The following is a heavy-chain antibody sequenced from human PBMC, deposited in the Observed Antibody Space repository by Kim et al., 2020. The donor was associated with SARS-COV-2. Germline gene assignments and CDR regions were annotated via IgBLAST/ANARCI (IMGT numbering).Heavy chain of an antibody. CDR3: ARGDRIYYGSGSYVGFDP. J-gene: IGHJ5*02. CDR1: GGSISSGGYY. Sequence: SETLSLTCTVSGGSISSGGYYWSWIRQHPGKGLEWIGYIYYSGSTYYNPSLKSRVTISVDTSKNQFSLKLSSVTAADPAVYYCARGDRIYYGSGSYVGFDPWGQGTLVTVSS. CDR2: IYYSGST. D-gene: IGHD3-10*01. V-gene: IGHV4-31*03.